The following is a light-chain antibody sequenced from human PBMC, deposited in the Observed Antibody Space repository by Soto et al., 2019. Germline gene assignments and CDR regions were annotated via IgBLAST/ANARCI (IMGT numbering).Light chain of an antibody. V-gene: IGLV2-18*02. CDR3: SSYTSSNTYV. J-gene: IGLJ1*01. CDR2: EVS. CDR1: SSDVGSYNR. Sequence: SVLTQPPSVSGSPGQSVAISCTGTSSDVGSYNRVSWYQQPPGTAPKVMIYEVSNRPSGVPGRFSGSKSGNTASLTISGLQAEDEADYYCSSYTSSNTYVFGTGTKVTVL.